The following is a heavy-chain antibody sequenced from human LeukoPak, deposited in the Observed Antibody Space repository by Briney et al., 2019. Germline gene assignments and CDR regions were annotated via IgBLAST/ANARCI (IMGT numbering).Heavy chain of an antibody. CDR3: ARSHSSSWPYYYYYMDV. CDR2: IIPIFGTA. D-gene: IGHD6-13*01. Sequence: SVKVSCKASGGTFSSYAISWVRQAPGQGLEWMGGIIPIFGTANYAQKFQGRVTITADKSTSTAYMELSSLRSEDTAVYYCARSHSSSWPYYYYYMDVWGKGTTVTVSS. J-gene: IGHJ6*03. V-gene: IGHV1-69*06. CDR1: GGTFSSYA.